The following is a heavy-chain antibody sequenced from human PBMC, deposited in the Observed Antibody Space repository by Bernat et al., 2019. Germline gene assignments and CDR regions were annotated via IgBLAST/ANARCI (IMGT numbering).Heavy chain of an antibody. D-gene: IGHD3-22*01. J-gene: IGHJ3*02. Sequence: EVQLLESGGGLVQPGGSLRLSCAASGFTFSSYVMSWVRQAPGKGLEWVSAISGSGGSTYYADSVKGRFTISRDNSKNTLYLQMNSLRAEDTAVYYCAKRDYYDSSGPGDAFDIWGQGTMVTVSS. V-gene: IGHV3-23*01. CDR2: ISGSGGST. CDR3: AKRDYYDSSGPGDAFDI. CDR1: GFTFSSYV.